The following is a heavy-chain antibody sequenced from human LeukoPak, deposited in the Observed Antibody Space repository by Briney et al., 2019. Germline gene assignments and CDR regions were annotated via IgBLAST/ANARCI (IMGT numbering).Heavy chain of an antibody. CDR3: ARSEYDYVWGSYRYSPYYFDY. CDR2: INLSGST. V-gene: IGHV4-34*01. J-gene: IGHJ4*02. Sequence: PSETLSLTCAVYGGSFSGYYWSWIRQPPGKGLEWIGEINLSGSTNYNPSLKSRVTISIDTSKNQFSLKLSSVTAADTAVYYCARSEYDYVWGSYRYSPYYFDYWGQGTLVTVSS. D-gene: IGHD3-16*02. CDR1: GGSFSGYY.